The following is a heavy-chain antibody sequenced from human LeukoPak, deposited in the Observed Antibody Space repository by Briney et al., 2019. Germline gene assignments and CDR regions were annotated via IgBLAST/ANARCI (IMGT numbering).Heavy chain of an antibody. CDR1: GYTLTVLS. Sequence: ASVKVSCKVSGYTLTVLSMHWVRQAPGKGLEWMGGFDPEDGETIYAQKFQGRVTMTEDTSTDTAYMELSSLRSEDTAVYYCALVVTAIGSVGDYFDYWGQGTLVTVSS. CDR3: ALVVTAIGSVGDYFDY. D-gene: IGHD2-21*02. J-gene: IGHJ4*02. V-gene: IGHV1-24*01. CDR2: FDPEDGET.